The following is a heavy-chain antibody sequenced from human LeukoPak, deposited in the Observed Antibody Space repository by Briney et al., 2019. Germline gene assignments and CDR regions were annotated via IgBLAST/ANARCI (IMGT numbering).Heavy chain of an antibody. Sequence: SETLSLTCTVSGGSISSSTYYWGWIRQPPGKGLEWIGSIYYSGSTYYNPSLKSRVTISVDTSKNQFSLKLSSVTAADTAVYYCAREGDVVGATGLGPFDYWGQGTLVTVSS. CDR2: IYYSGST. D-gene: IGHD1-26*01. V-gene: IGHV4-39*07. J-gene: IGHJ4*02. CDR1: GGSISSSTYY. CDR3: AREGDVVGATGLGPFDY.